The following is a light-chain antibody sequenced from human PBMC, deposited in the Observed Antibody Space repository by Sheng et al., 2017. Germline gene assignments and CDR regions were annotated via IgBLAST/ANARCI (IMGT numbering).Light chain of an antibody. Sequence: DIQMTQSPSTLSASVGDRVTITCRASQTISSWLAWYQQKPGQAPKFLIYKASNLESGVPSRFSGSGSGTEFTLTISSLQAEDVAVYYCQQYYSSPYSFGQGTKLEIK. J-gene: IGKJ2*03. CDR1: QTISSW. CDR3: QQYYSSPYS. CDR2: KAS. V-gene: IGKV1-5*03.